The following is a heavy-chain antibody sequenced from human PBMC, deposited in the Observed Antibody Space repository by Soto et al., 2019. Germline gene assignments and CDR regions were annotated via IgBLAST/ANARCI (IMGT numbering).Heavy chain of an antibody. CDR3: ERAYHSSGYYPHDYYYYYGTDV. Sequence: TLSLTCTVSGGSISSGGYYWSWIRQHPGKGLEWIGYIYYSGSTYYNPSLKSRVTISVDTSKNQFSLKLSSVTAADTAVYYCERAYHSSGYYPHDYYYYYGTDVWGQGTTVTVSS. CDR1: GGSISSGGYY. CDR2: IYYSGST. J-gene: IGHJ6*02. V-gene: IGHV4-31*03. D-gene: IGHD3-22*01.